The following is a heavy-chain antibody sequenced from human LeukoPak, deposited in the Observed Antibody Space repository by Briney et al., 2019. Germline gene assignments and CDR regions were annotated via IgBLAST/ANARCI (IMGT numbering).Heavy chain of an antibody. J-gene: IGHJ4*02. V-gene: IGHV4-61*01. CDR1: GGSISSGSYY. CDR3: ARGSRGYFDY. Sequence: SQTLSLTCTVSGGSISSGSYYWSWIRQPPGKGLEWIGYIYYSGSTNYNPSLKSRVTISVDTSKNQFSLKLSSVTAADTAVYYCARGSRGYFDYWGQGTLVTVSS. CDR2: IYYSGST. D-gene: IGHD6-13*01.